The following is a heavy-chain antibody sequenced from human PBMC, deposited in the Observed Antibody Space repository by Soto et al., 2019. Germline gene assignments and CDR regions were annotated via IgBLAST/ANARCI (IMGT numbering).Heavy chain of an antibody. D-gene: IGHD2-8*01. J-gene: IGHJ4*02. CDR1: GGSVSSGSYY. CDR3: ARGIYCTNGVCLFDY. Sequence: PSETLSLTCTVSGGSVSSGSYYCSWIRQPPGKGLEWIGYIYYSGSTNYNPSLKSRVTISVDTSKNQFSLKLSSVTAADTAVYYCARGIYCTNGVCLFDYWGQGTLVTVS. V-gene: IGHV4-61*01. CDR2: IYYSGST.